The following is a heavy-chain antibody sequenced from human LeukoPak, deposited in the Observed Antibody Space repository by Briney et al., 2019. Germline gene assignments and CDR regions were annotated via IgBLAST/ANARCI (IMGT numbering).Heavy chain of an antibody. V-gene: IGHV3-64*01. CDR2: ISSNGGST. CDR3: AREYRHFYCSSTSCYSSSWFDP. CDR1: GFTFSSYA. Sequence: GGSLRLSCAASGFTFSSYAMHWVRQAPGKGLEYVSAISSNGGSTYYANSVKGRFTISRDNSKNTLYLQMNSLRAEDTAVYYCAREYRHFYCSSTSCYSSSWFDPWGQGTLVTVSS. D-gene: IGHD2-2*02. J-gene: IGHJ5*02.